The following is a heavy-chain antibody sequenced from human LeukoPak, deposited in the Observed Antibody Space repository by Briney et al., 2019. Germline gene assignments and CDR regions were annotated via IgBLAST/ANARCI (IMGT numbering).Heavy chain of an antibody. Sequence: GGSLRLSCAASGFTFSSYAMSWVRQAPGKGLEWVSGISGSGGSTYYADSVKGRFTISRDNSKNTLHLQMNSLRAEDTAVYYCAKLPINSLGESGSGTYRFDPWGQGILVTVSS. V-gene: IGHV3-23*01. CDR3: AKLPINSLGESGSGTYRFDP. CDR2: ISGSGGST. CDR1: GFTFSSYA. J-gene: IGHJ5*02. D-gene: IGHD3-10*01.